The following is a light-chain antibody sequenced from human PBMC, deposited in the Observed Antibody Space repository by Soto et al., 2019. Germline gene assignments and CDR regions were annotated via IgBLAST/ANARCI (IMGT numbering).Light chain of an antibody. CDR3: LQDYTDPRT. J-gene: IGKJ1*01. V-gene: IGKV1-6*01. CDR2: ASS. Sequence: AIQMTQSPSSLSASVGDRVNITCRASQGIRNDLAWYQQRPGAAPKLLIFASSNLQTGVPSRFRGSGSGTDFTLTISSLLPDDFATYYCLQDYTDPRTFGQGTKVEI. CDR1: QGIRND.